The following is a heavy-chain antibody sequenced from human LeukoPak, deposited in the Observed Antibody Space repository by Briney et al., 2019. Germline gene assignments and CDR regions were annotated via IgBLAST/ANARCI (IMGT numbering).Heavy chain of an antibody. J-gene: IGHJ4*02. D-gene: IGHD6-13*01. CDR3: ASSRSSWYYFDY. V-gene: IGHV1-69*13. Sequence: SVKVSCKASGGTFSSYAISWVRQAPGQGLEWMGGIIPIFGTANYAQKFQGRVTITADESTSTAYMELSSLRSEDTAVYYCASSRSSWYYFDYWGQGTLVTVSS. CDR1: GGTFSSYA. CDR2: IIPIFGTA.